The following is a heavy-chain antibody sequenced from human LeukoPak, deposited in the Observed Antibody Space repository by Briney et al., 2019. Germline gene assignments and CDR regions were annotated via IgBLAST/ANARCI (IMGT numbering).Heavy chain of an antibody. Sequence: ASVKLSCKASGYTFTSYGISWVRQAPGQGLEWMGWISAYNGNTNYAQELQGRVTMTTDTSTSTAYMEPRSLRSDDTAAYYCARDPRGLGMSFDYWGQGTLVTVSS. J-gene: IGHJ4*02. CDR2: ISAYNGNT. V-gene: IGHV1-18*01. D-gene: IGHD7-27*01. CDR3: ARDPRGLGMSFDY. CDR1: GYTFTSYG.